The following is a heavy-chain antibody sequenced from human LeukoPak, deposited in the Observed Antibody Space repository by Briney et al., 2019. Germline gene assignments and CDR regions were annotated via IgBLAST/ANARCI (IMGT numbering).Heavy chain of an antibody. J-gene: IGHJ4*02. Sequence: GGSLRLSCAASGFTFSDYAMHWVRQGPGKGLEWVAVISYDGSNKYYADSVKGRFTISRDNSKNTLYLQMNSLRAEDTAVYYCAKDPYCSSTSCPEDYWGQGTLVTVSS. V-gene: IGHV3-30*18. CDR3: AKDPYCSSTSCPEDY. D-gene: IGHD2-2*01. CDR2: ISYDGSNK. CDR1: GFTFSDYA.